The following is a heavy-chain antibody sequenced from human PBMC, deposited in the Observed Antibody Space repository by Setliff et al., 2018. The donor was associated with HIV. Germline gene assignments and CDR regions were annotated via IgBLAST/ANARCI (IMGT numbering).Heavy chain of an antibody. CDR1: GYTFNSYA. CDR3: ASHPPWLDRAEYFQH. Sequence: VASVKVSCKTSGYTFNSYAISWVRQAPGQGLERMGWISAYNGNRNYAKKFQGRVTVTKDSSTSIAYMELRNLRSDDTAVYYCASHPPWLDRAEYFQHWGQGTLVTVSS. J-gene: IGHJ1*01. CDR2: ISAYNGNR. D-gene: IGHD6-19*01. V-gene: IGHV1-18*01.